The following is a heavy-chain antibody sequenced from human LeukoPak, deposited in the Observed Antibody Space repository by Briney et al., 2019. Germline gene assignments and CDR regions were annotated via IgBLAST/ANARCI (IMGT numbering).Heavy chain of an antibody. CDR2: ISSSSSYI. J-gene: IGHJ4*02. CDR3: AREAYYYDSSGYYKFDY. D-gene: IGHD3-22*01. Sequence: GGSLRLSCAASGFTFSSYSMNWVRQAPGKGLEWVSSISSSSSYIYYADSVKGRFTISRDNAKNSLYLQMNSLRAEDTAVYYCAREAYYYDSSGYYKFDYWGQGTLVTVSS. V-gene: IGHV3-21*01. CDR1: GFTFSSYS.